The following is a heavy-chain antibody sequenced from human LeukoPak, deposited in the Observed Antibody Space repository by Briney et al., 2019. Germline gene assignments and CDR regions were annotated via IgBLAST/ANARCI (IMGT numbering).Heavy chain of an antibody. J-gene: IGHJ4*02. V-gene: IGHV3-21*01. Sequence: PGGSLRLSCAASGLTFSSYSMSWVRQAPGKGLEWVSSINSLSSYIYSADSVKGRFTISRDNAKNSLYLQMNSLRVEDTAVYYCAREHQLAFDSWGQGTLVTVSS. CDR3: AREHQLAFDS. D-gene: IGHD6-13*01. CDR2: INSLSSYI. CDR1: GLTFSSYS.